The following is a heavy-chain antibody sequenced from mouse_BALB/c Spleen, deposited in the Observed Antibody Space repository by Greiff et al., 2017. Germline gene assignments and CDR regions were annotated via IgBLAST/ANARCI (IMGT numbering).Heavy chain of an antibody. D-gene: IGHD2-1*01. CDR3: ARSDYGNYFDY. V-gene: IGHV1S81*02. Sequence: QVQLQQPGAELVKPGASVKLSCKASGYTFTSYWMHWVKQRPGQGLEWIGEINPSNGRTNYNEKFKSKATLTVDKSSSTAYMELARLTSEDSAIYYCARSDYGNYFDYWGQGTTLTVSS. CDR1: GYTFTSYW. J-gene: IGHJ2*01. CDR2: INPSNGRT.